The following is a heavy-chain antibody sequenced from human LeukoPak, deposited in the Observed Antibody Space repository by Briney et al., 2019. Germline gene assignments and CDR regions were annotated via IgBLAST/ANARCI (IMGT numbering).Heavy chain of an antibody. Sequence: PGGSLRLSCAASGFTFSSYGMHWVRQAPGKGLEWVAFIQNDGSKKYHADSVKGRFTISRDNSKNTLYLQMNSLRAEDTAVYYCARKSDSLLVREGDCWGQGTLVTVSS. CDR2: IQNDGSKK. V-gene: IGHV3-30*02. CDR1: GFTFSSYG. J-gene: IGHJ4*02. D-gene: IGHD3-10*01. CDR3: ARKSDSLLVREGDC.